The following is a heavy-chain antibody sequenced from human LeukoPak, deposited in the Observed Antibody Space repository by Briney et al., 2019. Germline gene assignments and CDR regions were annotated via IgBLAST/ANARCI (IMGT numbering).Heavy chain of an antibody. CDR1: GFTFSSYG. CDR3: AKDSFTMVRGVNHIDY. CDR2: IRYDGSNK. Sequence: PGGSLRLSCAASGFTFSSYGMHWVRQAPGKGLEWVAFIRYDGSNKYYADSVKGRFTISRDNSKNTLYLQMNSLRAEDTAVYYCAKDSFTMVRGVNHIDYWGQGTLVTVSS. J-gene: IGHJ4*02. D-gene: IGHD3-10*01. V-gene: IGHV3-30*02.